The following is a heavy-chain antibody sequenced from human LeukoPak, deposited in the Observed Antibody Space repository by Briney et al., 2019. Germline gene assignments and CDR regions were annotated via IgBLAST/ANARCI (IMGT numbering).Heavy chain of an antibody. Sequence: GGSLRLSCVASGFTFSNYAMSWVRQAPGKGLEWIAALNGGRTFFQDSVRGRFTISRDNSKNTLYLQLNSLRGDDTAVYYCVKEVTGYGYFDYWGRGTLVTVSS. CDR2: LNGGRT. CDR1: GFTFSNYA. CDR3: VKEVTGYGYFDY. J-gene: IGHJ4*02. D-gene: IGHD2-2*03. V-gene: IGHV3-23*01.